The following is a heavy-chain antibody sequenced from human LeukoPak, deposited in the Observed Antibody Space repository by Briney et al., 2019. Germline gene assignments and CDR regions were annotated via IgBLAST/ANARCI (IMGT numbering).Heavy chain of an antibody. V-gene: IGHV4-59*01. J-gene: IGHJ4*02. CDR3: ARAVATVYDY. Sequence: PSETLSLTCTVSGGSISNYYWSWIRQPPGKGLEWIGYIYYSGSTNYNPSLKSRATISIDTSKNQFSLKLSSVTAADTAMYYCARAVATVYDYWGQGTLVTVSS. CDR2: IYYSGST. D-gene: IGHD5-12*01. CDR1: GGSISNYY.